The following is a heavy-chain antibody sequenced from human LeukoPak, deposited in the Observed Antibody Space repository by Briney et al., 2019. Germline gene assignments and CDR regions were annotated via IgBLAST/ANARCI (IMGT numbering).Heavy chain of an antibody. CDR3: ARDIRRRMVATDY. CDR2: ISAYNGNT. D-gene: IGHD5-12*01. V-gene: IGHV1-18*04. Sequence: GASVKVSCKASGYTFTGYYMHWVRQAPGQGLEWMGWISAYNGNTNYAQKLQGRVTMTTDTSTSTAYMELRSLRSDDTAVYYCARDIRRRMVATDYWGQGTLVTVSS. CDR1: GYTFTGYY. J-gene: IGHJ4*02.